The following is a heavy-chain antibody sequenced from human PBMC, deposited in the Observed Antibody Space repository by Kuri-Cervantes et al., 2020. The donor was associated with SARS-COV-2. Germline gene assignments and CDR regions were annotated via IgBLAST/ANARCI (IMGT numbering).Heavy chain of an antibody. V-gene: IGHV1-18*01. CDR3: AITMPRTPYYFDY. Sequence: SVKDSCKASGYTFSSYGISWVRQAPGQGLEWMGRISTYKGNTNYAQRLQGRVTMTTDTSTSTAYMELNSLRSEDTAVYYCAITMPRTPYYFDYWGQGTLVTSYS. D-gene: IGHD3-10*01. J-gene: IGHJ4*02. CDR1: GYTFSSYG. CDR2: ISTYKGNT.